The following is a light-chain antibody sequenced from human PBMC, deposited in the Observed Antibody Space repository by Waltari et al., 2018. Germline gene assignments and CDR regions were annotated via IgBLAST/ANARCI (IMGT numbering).Light chain of an antibody. CDR3: QQYNLWPPYT. CDR2: GAS. Sequence: EIVMTQSPATLSVSPGERATSSCRGSQSVSSDLAWYQQKPGQAPRLLIYGASTRATGIPARFSGSGSGTEFTLTISSLQSEDFAVYYCQQYNLWPPYTFGQGTKLEIK. CDR1: QSVSSD. J-gene: IGKJ2*01. V-gene: IGKV3-15*01.